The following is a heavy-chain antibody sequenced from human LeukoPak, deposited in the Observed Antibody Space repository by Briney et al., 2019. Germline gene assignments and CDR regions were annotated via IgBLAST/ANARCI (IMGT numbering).Heavy chain of an antibody. J-gene: IGHJ4*02. CDR3: ARVFKDMRRSPVSYSFFYYFDY. CDR1: GFTVSSNY. V-gene: IGHV3-53*01. CDR2: IYSGGRT. D-gene: IGHD1-26*01. Sequence: GGSLRLSCAASGFTVSSNYMSWVRQAPGKGLEWVSVIYSGGRTYYADSVKGRFTISRDNSKNTLYLQMNSLRAEDTAVYYCARVFKDMRRSPVSYSFFYYFDYWGQGSLVTVSS.